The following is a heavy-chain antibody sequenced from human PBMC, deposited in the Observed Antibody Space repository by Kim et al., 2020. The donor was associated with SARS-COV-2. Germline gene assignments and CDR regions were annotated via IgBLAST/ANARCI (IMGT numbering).Heavy chain of an antibody. CDR2: INHSGST. Sequence: SETLSLTCAVYGGSFSGYYWSWIRQPPGKGLEWIGEINHSGSTNYNPSLKSRVTISVDTSKNQFSLKLSSVTAADTAVYYCARRLEGYGPPGYWGQGTLVTVSS. CDR1: GGSFSGYY. D-gene: IGHD5-18*01. CDR3: ARRLEGYGPPGY. V-gene: IGHV4-34*01. J-gene: IGHJ4*02.